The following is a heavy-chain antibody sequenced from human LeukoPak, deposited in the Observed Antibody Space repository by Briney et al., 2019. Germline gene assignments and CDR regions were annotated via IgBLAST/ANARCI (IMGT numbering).Heavy chain of an antibody. J-gene: IGHJ4*02. V-gene: IGHV4-59*01. CDR1: GGSISSYY. D-gene: IGHD3-22*01. CDR2: IYYSGST. CDR3: ARGRTYYYDSSGESPRDFDY. Sequence: SETLSLTCTVSGGSISSYYWSWIRQPPGKGLEWTGYIYYSGSTNYNPSLKSRVTTSVDTSKNQFSLKLSSVTAADTAVYYCARGRTYYYDSSGESPRDFDYWGQGTLVTVSS.